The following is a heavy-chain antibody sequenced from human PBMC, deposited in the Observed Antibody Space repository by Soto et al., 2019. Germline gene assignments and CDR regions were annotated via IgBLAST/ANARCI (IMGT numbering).Heavy chain of an antibody. Sequence: GGSLRLSCAASGFTFSSYAMSWVRQAPGKGLEWVSAISGSGGSTYYADSVKGRFTISRDNSKNTLYLQMNSLRAEDTAVYYCAKDLEQQLVPWFDPWGREPWSPSPQ. CDR1: GFTFSSYA. V-gene: IGHV3-23*01. CDR2: ISGSGGST. J-gene: IGHJ5*02. D-gene: IGHD6-13*01. CDR3: AKDLEQQLVPWFDP.